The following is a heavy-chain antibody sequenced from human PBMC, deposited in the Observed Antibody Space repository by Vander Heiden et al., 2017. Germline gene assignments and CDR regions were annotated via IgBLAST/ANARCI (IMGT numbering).Heavy chain of an antibody. CDR3: GKAGLVRGSNFHSDAFDM. CDR1: GFPFSTYA. V-gene: IGHV3-23*01. CDR2: ISGPGSAT. J-gene: IGHJ3*02. Sequence: EVRLLESGGGLVQPGGSLRLSCAASGFPFSTYAMGWVRQTPGKGLEWVSTISGPGSATYYADSGRCTISRDNSENMVFLQMNSLGAEDTAVYYCGKAGLVRGSNFHSDAFDMWGQGTKVTVSS. D-gene: IGHD3-10*01.